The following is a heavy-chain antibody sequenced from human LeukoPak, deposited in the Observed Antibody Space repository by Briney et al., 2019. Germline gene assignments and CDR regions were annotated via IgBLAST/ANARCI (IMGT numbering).Heavy chain of an antibody. V-gene: IGHV1-18*01. Sequence: GASVKVSCKSSGYTFTSYGISWVRHAPGQGLEWMGWISAYNGNTNYAQKLQGRVTMTTDTSTSTAYMELRSLRSDERAVYYCARDSDPGIAVAGSAFDMWGEGTMVTVSS. J-gene: IGHJ3*02. D-gene: IGHD6-19*01. CDR1: GYTFTSYG. CDR3: ARDSDPGIAVAGSAFDM. CDR2: ISAYNGNT.